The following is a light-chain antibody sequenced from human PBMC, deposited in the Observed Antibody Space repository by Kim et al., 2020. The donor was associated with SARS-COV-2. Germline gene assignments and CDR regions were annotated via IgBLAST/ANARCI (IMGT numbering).Light chain of an antibody. Sequence: SSELTQDPVVSVALGQTVRITCQGASLRRYYASWSQQKPGQAPILVIYGQNNRPSVFPDRFSGSRSGTPASFPITGAPAADEADSFCTSRVSTGTHRVFG. J-gene: IGLJ3*02. V-gene: IGLV3-19*01. CDR2: GQN. CDR3: TSRVSTGTHRV. CDR1: SLRRYY.